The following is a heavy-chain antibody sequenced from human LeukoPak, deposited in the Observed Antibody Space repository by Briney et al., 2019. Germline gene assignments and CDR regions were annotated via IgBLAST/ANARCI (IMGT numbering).Heavy chain of an antibody. CDR1: GYSFTGYY. Sequence: VASVKVSCKASGYSFTGYYIHWVRQAPGQGLEWMGWINPNSGGTNYAQKFQGRVTMTRDTSISTTYLELSRLTFDDTAVYYCSRDFYDSSGYKGYWGQGTLVIVSS. D-gene: IGHD3-22*01. CDR3: SRDFYDSSGYKGY. J-gene: IGHJ4*02. V-gene: IGHV1-2*02. CDR2: INPNSGGT.